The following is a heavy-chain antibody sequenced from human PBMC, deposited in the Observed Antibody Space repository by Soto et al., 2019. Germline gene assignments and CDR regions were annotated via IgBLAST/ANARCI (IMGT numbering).Heavy chain of an antibody. CDR1: GYTFSNYG. CDR2: ISAYNANT. CDR3: GRVYGTYDDALTGLWGGHFDS. Sequence: ASVKVSCKASGYTFSNYGITWVRQAPGQGLEWMGWISAYNANTNYAQKLQGRVTMTTDTSTSTAYMELSSLRSEDTAVFYCGRVYGTYDDALTGLWGGHFDSWGQGTQVTVSS. J-gene: IGHJ4*02. D-gene: IGHD3-9*01. V-gene: IGHV1-18*01.